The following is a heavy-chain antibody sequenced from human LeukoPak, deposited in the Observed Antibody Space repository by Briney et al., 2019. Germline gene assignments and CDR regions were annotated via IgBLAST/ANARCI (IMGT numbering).Heavy chain of an antibody. J-gene: IGHJ6*03. V-gene: IGHV4-59*01. CDR3: ARYCISTSCYPRLYYMDV. CDR1: GGSFSTYS. D-gene: IGHD2-2*01. CDR2: IYYSGNT. Sequence: SETLSLTCSVSGGSFSTYSWNWIRQPPGKGLEWIGDIYYSGNTNYNPSLKSRVTISVDRSKKQFPLKLSSVTAADTALYHCARYCISTSCYPRLYYMDVWGKGTTVTVSS.